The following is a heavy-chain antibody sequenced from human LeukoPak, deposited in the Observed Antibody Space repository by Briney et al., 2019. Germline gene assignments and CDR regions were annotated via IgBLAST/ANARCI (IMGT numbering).Heavy chain of an antibody. D-gene: IGHD5-18*01. V-gene: IGHV4-59*01. Sequence: SETLSLTCTVSGGSISSYYWSWIRQPPGKGLEWIGYIYYSGSTNYNPSLKSRVTISVDTSKNQFSLKLSSVTAADTAVYYCARRRGYSSGSWFDPWGQGTLVTVSS. CDR1: GGSISSYY. CDR2: IYYSGST. J-gene: IGHJ5*02. CDR3: ARRRGYSSGSWFDP.